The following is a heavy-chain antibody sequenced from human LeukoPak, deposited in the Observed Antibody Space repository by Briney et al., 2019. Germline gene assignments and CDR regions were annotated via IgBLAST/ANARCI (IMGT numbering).Heavy chain of an antibody. CDR3: AGGLDSGNYDY. D-gene: IGHD5-12*01. J-gene: IGHJ4*02. Sequence: ASVKVSCKASGYTFTNYDINWVRQATGQGLEWMGWMNPISGNTGYAQRFQGRVTMTTNTSISTGYMELSSLKSEDTAVYYCAGGLDSGNYDYWGQGTLVTVSS. CDR1: GYTFTNYD. V-gene: IGHV1-8*01. CDR2: MNPISGNT.